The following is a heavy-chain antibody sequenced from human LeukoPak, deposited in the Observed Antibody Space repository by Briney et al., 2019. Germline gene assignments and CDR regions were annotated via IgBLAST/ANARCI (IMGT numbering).Heavy chain of an antibody. CDR2: VDPSGSRS. Sequence: GASVKVSCKASGYTFTSYYIHWVRQAPGQGLDWMGTVDPSGSRSTYAREFQGRVTWTRDTSTSTVYMEVSSLRSKDTAKYYCANVSWYCNSVRCSEYCFAFWGQGTLVTVSS. CDR3: ANVSWYCNSVRCSEYCFAF. CDR1: GYTFTSYY. J-gene: IGHJ4*02. D-gene: IGHD2/OR15-2a*01. V-gene: IGHV1-46*01.